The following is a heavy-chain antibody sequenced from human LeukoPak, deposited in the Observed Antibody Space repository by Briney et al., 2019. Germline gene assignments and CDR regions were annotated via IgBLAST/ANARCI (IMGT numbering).Heavy chain of an antibody. J-gene: IGHJ3*02. CDR1: GFTFDDYA. CDR3: AKGIVKAVAGTHDAFDI. V-gene: IGHV3-9*03. CDR2: ISWNSGSI. D-gene: IGHD6-19*01. Sequence: PGGSLRLSCAASGFTFDDYAMHWVRQAPGKGLEWVSGISWNSGSIGYADSVKGRFTISRDNAKNSLYLQMNSLRAEDMALYYCAKGIVKAVAGTHDAFDIWGQGTMVTVSS.